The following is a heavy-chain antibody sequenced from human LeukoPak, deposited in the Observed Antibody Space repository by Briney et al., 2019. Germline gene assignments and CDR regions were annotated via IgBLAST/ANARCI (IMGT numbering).Heavy chain of an antibody. J-gene: IGHJ4*02. CDR1: GGSFSDYY. CDR2: IILTGNT. D-gene: IGHD6-19*01. CDR3: ARGSSGWYEDY. V-gene: IGHV4-34*01. Sequence: SETLSLTCAVYGGSFSDYYWSWIRQPPGKGLEWVGEIILTGNTHYNPSLKSRVTISVDRSKNQFSLKLSSVTAADTAVYYCARGSSGWYEDYWGQGTLVTVSS.